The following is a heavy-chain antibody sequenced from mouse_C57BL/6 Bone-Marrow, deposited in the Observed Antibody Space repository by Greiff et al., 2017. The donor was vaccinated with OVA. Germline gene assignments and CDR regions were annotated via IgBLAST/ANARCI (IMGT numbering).Heavy chain of an antibody. D-gene: IGHD1-1*01. CDR1: GYTFTSYW. CDR3: ARRGTTTSAMDY. Sequence: VQLQQPGAELVKPGASVKMSCKASGYTFTSYWITWVKQRPGQGLEWIGDIYPGSGSTNYNEKFKSKATLTVDTSSSTAYMQLSSLTSEDSAVYYCARRGTTTSAMDYWGQGTSVTVSS. CDR2: IYPGSGST. J-gene: IGHJ4*01. V-gene: IGHV1-55*01.